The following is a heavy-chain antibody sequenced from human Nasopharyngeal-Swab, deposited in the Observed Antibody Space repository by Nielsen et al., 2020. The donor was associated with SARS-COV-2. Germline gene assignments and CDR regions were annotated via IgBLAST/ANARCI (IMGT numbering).Heavy chain of an antibody. CDR3: ARRAYCSGGSCYSPYYYYMDV. Sequence: GESLKISCKGSGYSFTSYWISWVRQMPGKGLEWMGRIDPSDSYTNYSPSFQGHVTISADKSISTAYLQWSSLKASDTAMYYCARRAYCSGGSCYSPYYYYMDVWGKGTTVTDSS. CDR1: GYSFTSYW. V-gene: IGHV5-10-1*01. CDR2: IDPSDSYT. D-gene: IGHD2-15*01. J-gene: IGHJ6*03.